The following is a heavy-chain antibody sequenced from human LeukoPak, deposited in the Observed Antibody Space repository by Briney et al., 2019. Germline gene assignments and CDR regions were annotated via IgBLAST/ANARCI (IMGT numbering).Heavy chain of an antibody. J-gene: IGHJ1*01. Sequence: GGSLRLSCAAPGFTFSSYGMSWVRQAPGKGLEWVSSINDSGGSTYYADSVKGRFTIYRDNSKNTLYLQMNSLRAEDTAVYYCARGPSGYHNTGGQGTLVTVSS. CDR1: GFTFSSYG. V-gene: IGHV3-23*01. CDR2: INDSGGST. CDR3: ARGPSGYHNT. D-gene: IGHD5-12*01.